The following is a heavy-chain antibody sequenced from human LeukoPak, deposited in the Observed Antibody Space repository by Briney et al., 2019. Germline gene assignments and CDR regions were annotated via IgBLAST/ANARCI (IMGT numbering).Heavy chain of an antibody. Sequence: PGGSLRLSCAASGFTFSRYWMSWVRQAPGKGLEWVANIKQDGSEKYYVDSVKSRFTISRDNAKNSLYLQMNSLRAEDTAVYYCARVLGVPYYYYGMDVWGQGTTVTVSS. CDR1: GFTFSRYW. J-gene: IGHJ6*02. D-gene: IGHD2-15*01. CDR3: ARVLGVPYYYYGMDV. V-gene: IGHV3-7*01. CDR2: IKQDGSEK.